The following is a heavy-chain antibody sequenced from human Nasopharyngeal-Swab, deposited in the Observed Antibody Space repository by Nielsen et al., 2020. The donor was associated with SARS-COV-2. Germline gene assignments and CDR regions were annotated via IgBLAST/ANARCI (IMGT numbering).Heavy chain of an antibody. CDR1: GGSISSSSYY. V-gene: IGHV4-39*01. CDR2: IYYSGST. D-gene: IGHD3-10*01. J-gene: IGHJ4*02. CDR3: ARRGWFGEFVFDY. Sequence: GSLRLSCTVSGGSISSSSYYWGWIRQPPGKGLEWIGSIYYSGSTYYNPSLKSRVTISVDTSKNQFSLKLSSVTAADTAVYYCARRGWFGEFVFDYWGQGTLVTVSS.